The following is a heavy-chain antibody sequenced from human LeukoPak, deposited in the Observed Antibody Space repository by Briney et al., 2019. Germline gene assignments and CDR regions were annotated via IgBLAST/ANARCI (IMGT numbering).Heavy chain of an antibody. V-gene: IGHV3-23*01. D-gene: IGHD3-10*01. Sequence: GCLRLSPAASVVTPSSDAMSWGRQAPGNGLECVSASSGSGGSTYYADSVKGRINISRDNSTNTLDLQMNRLRAEDPAVYYCAKSSYGELSFDYWGQGTLVTVSS. J-gene: IGHJ4*02. CDR2: SSGSGGST. CDR3: AKSSYGELSFDY. CDR1: VVTPSSDA.